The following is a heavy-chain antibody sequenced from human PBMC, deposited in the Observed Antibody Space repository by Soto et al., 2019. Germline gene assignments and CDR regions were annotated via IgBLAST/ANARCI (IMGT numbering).Heavy chain of an antibody. V-gene: IGHV1-18*01. CDR2: VSTYSGNA. CDR3: AREFCTTSRCYGPDY. D-gene: IGHD1-1*01. CDR1: GYTFTSLG. Sequence: ASVKVSCKASGYTFTSLGIGWLRQAPGQGLEWMGWVSTYSGNANYAQNLQGRVTLTTDTSTSTAYMELGSRRSDDTAVYYCAREFCTTSRCYGPDYWGQGTLVTVSS. J-gene: IGHJ4*02.